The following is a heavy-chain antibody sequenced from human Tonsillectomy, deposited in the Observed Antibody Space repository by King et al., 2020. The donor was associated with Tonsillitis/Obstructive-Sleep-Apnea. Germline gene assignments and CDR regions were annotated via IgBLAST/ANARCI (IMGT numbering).Heavy chain of an antibody. Sequence: EHLVESGGGLVQPGGSLRLSCAASRFIFSNYWMSWVRQAPGKGLEWVANIKEDGSEEYYVDSVKGRFTISRDNAKKSLYLQMNSLRAEDTDVYYCARDNYYGSGSYYNTPHLNYFDYWGQGTLVTVSS. J-gene: IGHJ4*02. V-gene: IGHV3-7*04. CDR1: RFIFSNYW. D-gene: IGHD3-10*01. CDR2: IKEDGSEE. CDR3: ARDNYYGSGSYYNTPHLNYFDY.